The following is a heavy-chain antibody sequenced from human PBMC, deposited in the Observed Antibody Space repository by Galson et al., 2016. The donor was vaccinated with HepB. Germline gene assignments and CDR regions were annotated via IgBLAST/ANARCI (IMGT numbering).Heavy chain of an antibody. CDR2: TYYRSKWYN. V-gene: IGHV6-1*01. Sequence: CAISGDSVSSNSAAWTWIRQSPLRGLEWLGRTYYRSKWYNDYAVPVKSRISIHPDTSKNQFSLQLNSVTPEDTAVYYCARVRCSTFRCQNWFDPWGQGTQVTVAS. CDR1: GDSVSSNSAA. D-gene: IGHD2/OR15-2a*01. CDR3: ARVRCSTFRCQNWFDP. J-gene: IGHJ5*02.